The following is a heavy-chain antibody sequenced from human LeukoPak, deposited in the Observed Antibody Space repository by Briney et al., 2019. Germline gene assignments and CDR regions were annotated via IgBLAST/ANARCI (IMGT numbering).Heavy chain of an antibody. V-gene: IGHV3-23*01. CDR2: ISGSGGGST. J-gene: IGHJ4*02. CDR3: AKSKTPYCSSTNCLMFDY. CDR1: GFTFSSYA. Sequence: GGSLRLSCAASGFTFSSYAMSWVRQAPGRGLEWVSGISGSGGGSTYDADSVKGRFTISRDNSKNTLYLQMNSLRAEDTAVYYCAKSKTPYCSSTNCLMFDYWGQGALVTVSS. D-gene: IGHD2-2*01.